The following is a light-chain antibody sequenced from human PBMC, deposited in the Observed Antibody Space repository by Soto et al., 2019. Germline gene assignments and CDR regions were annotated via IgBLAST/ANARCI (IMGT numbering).Light chain of an antibody. J-gene: IGLJ1*01. CDR1: SSDVGAYDS. Sequence: QSALTQPASVSGSPGQAITISCTGTSSDVGAYDSVSWYQQYPVRAPKLMIHQVNNRPSGVSNRFSGSKSGNSASLTISGLQAEDEADYYCSSFTTSSTYVVGAGTKLTVL. CDR2: QVN. V-gene: IGLV2-14*01. CDR3: SSFTTSSTYV.